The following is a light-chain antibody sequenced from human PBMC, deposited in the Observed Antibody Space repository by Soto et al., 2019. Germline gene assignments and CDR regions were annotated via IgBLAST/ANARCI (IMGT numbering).Light chain of an antibody. J-gene: IGKJ1*01. V-gene: IGKV1-5*01. Sequence: DIQMTQSPSTLSASVGDRVTITCRASQSLNNYLAWYQQTPGKAPKLLIYDASSLERGVPSRFSGSGSGTEFTPTISSLQPDDFATYYCQQYYAYWTFGQGTKVDI. CDR3: QQYYAYWT. CDR2: DAS. CDR1: QSLNNY.